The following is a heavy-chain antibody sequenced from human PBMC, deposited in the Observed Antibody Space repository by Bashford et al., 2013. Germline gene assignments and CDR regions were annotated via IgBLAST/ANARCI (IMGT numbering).Heavy chain of an antibody. CDR1: GYTFTSYD. V-gene: IGHV1-8*01. D-gene: IGHD4-11*01. CDR3: ARSNGGYSYYVMDV. CDR2: MNPNSGNT. Sequence: ASVKVSCKASGYTFTSYDINWVRQAPGQGLEWMGWMNPNSGNTGYAQEFQGRVTMTRNTSLNTAYMELGSLTSEDTAVYSCARSNGGYSYYVMDVWGRGTTVTVSS. J-gene: IGHJ6*02.